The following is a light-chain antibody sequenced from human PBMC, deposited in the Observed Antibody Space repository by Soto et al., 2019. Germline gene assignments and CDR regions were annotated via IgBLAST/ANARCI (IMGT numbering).Light chain of an antibody. CDR2: GVN. J-gene: IGLJ2*01. CDR1: GRDIGAYDY. Sequence: QSALTQPASVSGSPGQSITISCTGSGRDIGAYDYVSWYQQHPGKAPKLLIYGVNNRPSGVSYRFSASKSGNTASLTISGLQAEDEADYYCSSYTSSSTLVFGGGTKVTVL. V-gene: IGLV2-14*01. CDR3: SSYTSSSTLV.